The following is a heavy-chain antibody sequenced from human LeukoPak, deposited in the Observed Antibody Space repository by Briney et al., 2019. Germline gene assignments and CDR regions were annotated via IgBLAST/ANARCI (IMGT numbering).Heavy chain of an antibody. CDR3: ARDNYREVTNFDP. Sequence: SETLSLTCAVSGGSIHGYFWSWFRQPPEKGLEWIGYISYSGSTNYNPCLKSRVSISVDTSKSQFSLRLSSVTAADTAVYYCARDNYREVTNFDPWGQGTLVTVSS. CDR1: GGSIHGYF. J-gene: IGHJ5*02. D-gene: IGHD3-10*01. V-gene: IGHV4-59*01. CDR2: ISYSGST.